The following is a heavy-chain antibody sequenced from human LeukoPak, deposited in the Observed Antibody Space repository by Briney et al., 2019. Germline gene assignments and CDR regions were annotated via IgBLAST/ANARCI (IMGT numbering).Heavy chain of an antibody. V-gene: IGHV3-7*01. J-gene: IGHJ4*02. CDR3: ARARITMIVVVYYFDY. D-gene: IGHD3-22*01. CDR2: IKQDGSEK. CDR1: GFTFSNSW. Sequence: GGSLRLSCAASGFTFSNSWMSWVRQPPGKGLEWVANIKQDGSEKYYVGSVKGRFTISRDNAKNSLYLQMNSLRAEDTAVYYCARARITMIVVVYYFDYWGQGTLVTVSS.